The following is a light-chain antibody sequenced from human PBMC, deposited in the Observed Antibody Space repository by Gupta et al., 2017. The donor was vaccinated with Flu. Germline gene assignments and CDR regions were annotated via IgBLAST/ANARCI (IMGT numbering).Light chain of an antibody. CDR1: QSLLHNNGDNF. V-gene: IGKV2-28*01. CDR2: LAS. CDR3: MQTLQTPYT. Sequence: DIVMTQSPLSQPVTPGEPASLSCRSSQSLLHNNGDNFLDWYLQKPGQSPQLLIYLASHRASGVPDRFSASGSGTDFTLKISRVEAEDVGVYYCMQTLQTPYTFDQGTKLEIK. J-gene: IGKJ2*01.